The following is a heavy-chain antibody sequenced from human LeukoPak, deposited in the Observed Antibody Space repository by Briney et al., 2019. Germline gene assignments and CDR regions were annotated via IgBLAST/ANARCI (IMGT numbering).Heavy chain of an antibody. J-gene: IGHJ6*04. V-gene: IGHV1-69*06. CDR3: ARVEWFGEPPYYYGMDV. D-gene: IGHD3-10*01. CDR2: IIPIFGTA. Sequence: ASVKVSCKASGGTFSSYAISWVRQAPGRGLEWMGGIIPIFGTANYAQKFQGRVTITADKSTSTAYMELSSLRSEDTAVYYCARVEWFGEPPYYYGMDVWGKGTTVTVSS. CDR1: GGTFSSYA.